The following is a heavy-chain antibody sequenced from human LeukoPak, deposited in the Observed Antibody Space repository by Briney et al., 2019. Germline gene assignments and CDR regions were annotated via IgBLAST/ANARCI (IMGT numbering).Heavy chain of an antibody. V-gene: IGHV3-48*03. D-gene: IGHD2-21*02. CDR1: GFTFSSYE. CDR3: ARERYCGGGDCYSIFES. J-gene: IGHJ4*02. Sequence: PGGSLRLSCAASGFTFSSYEMNWVRQAPGKGLEWVSYISSSGSTIYYADSVKGRFTTSRDNAKNSFYLQMNSLRGEDTAVYFCARERYCGGGDCYSIFESWGQGTLVTVSS. CDR2: ISSSGSTI.